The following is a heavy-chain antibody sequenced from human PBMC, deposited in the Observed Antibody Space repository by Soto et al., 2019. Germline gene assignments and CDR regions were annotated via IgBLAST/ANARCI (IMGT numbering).Heavy chain of an antibody. D-gene: IGHD4-4*01. CDR2: IASDGSRT. Sequence: GRSLRRSCTASGFNFSRYWTHWVRQVPGRGLVWVSRIASDGSRTSYADSVKGRFTISRDNAKNTVYLQMNSLRVEDTALYYCARETYRGFYFDYWGQGTLVNVSS. V-gene: IGHV3-74*01. CDR3: ARETYRGFYFDY. CDR1: GFNFSRYW. J-gene: IGHJ4*02.